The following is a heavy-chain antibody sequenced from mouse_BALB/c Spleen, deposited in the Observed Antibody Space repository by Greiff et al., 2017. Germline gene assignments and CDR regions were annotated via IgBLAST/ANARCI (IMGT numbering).Heavy chain of an antibody. CDR1: GFSLTSYG. CDR3: ARGEGYGNYYAMDY. Sequence: QVQLKESGPGLVAPSQSLSITCTVSGFSLTSYGVHWVRQPPGKGLEWLGVIWAGGSTNYNSALMSRLSISKDNSKSQVFLKMNSLQTDDTAMYYCARGEGYGNYYAMDYWGQGTSVTVSS. J-gene: IGHJ4*01. CDR2: IWAGGST. D-gene: IGHD2-10*02. V-gene: IGHV2-9*02.